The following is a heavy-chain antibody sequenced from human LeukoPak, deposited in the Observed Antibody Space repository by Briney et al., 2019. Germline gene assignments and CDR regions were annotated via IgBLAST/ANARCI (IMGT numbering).Heavy chain of an antibody. CDR2: IKQDGSEK. CDR1: GFTLRSYW. CDR3: ARGWRDFYFEY. Sequence: GGSLRLSCAASGFTLRSYWMSWVRQAPGKGLEGVDNIKQDGSEKYYVDSVKGRFTISRDNAKNSLYLQMNSIRAEDAAVYYCARGWRDFYFEYWGQGNLVTVSS. D-gene: IGHD3-3*01. J-gene: IGHJ4*02. V-gene: IGHV3-7*04.